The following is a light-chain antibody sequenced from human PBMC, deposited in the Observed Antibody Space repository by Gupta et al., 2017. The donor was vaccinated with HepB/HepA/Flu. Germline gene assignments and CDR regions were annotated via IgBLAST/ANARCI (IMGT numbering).Light chain of an antibody. Sequence: QSALTQPASVYGSPGPSITMSSTGIRSDVGIYVSWYQQYTGKSPKLIIYSVTNRPSGVSNRFSGSKSGNTASLTISGLQAEDEADYYCSSYTSSETWVFGGGTKLTVL. V-gene: IGLV2-14*03. J-gene: IGLJ3*02. CDR1: RSDVGIY. CDR2: SVT. CDR3: SSYTSSETWV.